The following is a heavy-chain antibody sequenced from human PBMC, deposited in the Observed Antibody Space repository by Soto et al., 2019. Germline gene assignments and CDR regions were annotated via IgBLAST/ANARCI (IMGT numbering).Heavy chain of an antibody. CDR2: IYYSGST. D-gene: IGHD3-10*01. CDR1: GGSISSYY. J-gene: IGHJ4*02. Sequence: SETLSLTCTVSGGSISSYYWNWIRQPPGKGLEWIGYIYYSGSTNYNPSLKSRVTISVDTSKNQFSLKLSSVTAADTAVYYCARDRSRGYSGSGSTELPVRYFDYWGQGTLVTVSS. CDR3: ARDRSRGYSGSGSTELPVRYFDY. V-gene: IGHV4-59*01.